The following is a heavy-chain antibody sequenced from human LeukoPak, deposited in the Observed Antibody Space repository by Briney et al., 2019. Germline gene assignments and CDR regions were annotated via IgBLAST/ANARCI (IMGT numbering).Heavy chain of an antibody. CDR3: ARENIYYYDSSATVLGAFDI. Sequence: ASVKVSCKASGYTFTSYGITWVRQAPGQGLEWMGWISAYNGNTNYAQKFQGRVTMTTDTSTSTAYLGLRSLRSDDTAVYYCARENIYYYDSSATVLGAFDIWGQGTMVTVSS. CDR1: GYTFTSYG. D-gene: IGHD3-22*01. CDR2: ISAYNGNT. V-gene: IGHV1-18*01. J-gene: IGHJ3*02.